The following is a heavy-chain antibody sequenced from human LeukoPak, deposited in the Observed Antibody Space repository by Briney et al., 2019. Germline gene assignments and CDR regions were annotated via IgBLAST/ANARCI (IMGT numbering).Heavy chain of an antibody. CDR1: GGTFSSSA. V-gene: IGHV1-69*01. CDR2: IIPIFGTA. D-gene: IGHD2-2*01. Sequence: GASVKVSCKTSGGTFSSSAINWIRQAPGQGLEWMGGIIPIFGTANYAQKFQGRVTITADESTSTAYMQLSSLTSDDTAVYYCARSRIFRYFPSTSCGAGYFDYWGQRTLVTVPS. J-gene: IGHJ4*02. CDR3: ARSRIFRYFPSTSCGAGYFDY.